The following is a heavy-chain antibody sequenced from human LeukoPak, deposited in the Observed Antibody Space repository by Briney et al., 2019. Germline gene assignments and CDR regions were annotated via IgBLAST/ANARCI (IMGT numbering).Heavy chain of an antibody. D-gene: IGHD3-9*01. V-gene: IGHV3-7*04. CDR1: GFTFSSYW. CDR3: ARDQQEYYDILTGYYNWFDP. J-gene: IGHJ5*02. Sequence: GGSLRLSCAASGFTFSSYWMGWVRQAPGKGLEWVANIKQDGSEKYYVDSVKGRFTISRDNANNSLYLQMNSMRAEDTAVYYCARDQQEYYDILTGYYNWFDPWGQGTLVTVSS. CDR2: IKQDGSEK.